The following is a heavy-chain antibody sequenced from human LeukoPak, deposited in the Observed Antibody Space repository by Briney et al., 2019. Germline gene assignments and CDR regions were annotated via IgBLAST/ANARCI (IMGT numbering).Heavy chain of an antibody. CDR3: ARDPTMVRGILDY. CDR1: GGTFSSYA. D-gene: IGHD3-10*01. J-gene: IGHJ4*02. CDR2: IIPIFGTA. V-gene: IGHV1-69*06. Sequence: GASVKVSCKASGGTFSSYAIGWVRQAPGQGLEWMGGIIPIFGTANYAQKFQGRVTITADKSTSTAYMELSSLRSEDTAVYYCARDPTMVRGILDYWGQGTLVTVSS.